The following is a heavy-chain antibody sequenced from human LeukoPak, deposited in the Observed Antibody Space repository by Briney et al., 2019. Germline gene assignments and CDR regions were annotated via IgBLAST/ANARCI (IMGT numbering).Heavy chain of an antibody. CDR3: EKVGKDTAMVFG. CDR2: ISGSGGST. J-gene: IGHJ4*02. CDR1: GFTFSSYA. Sequence: GGSLRLSCSASGFTFSSYAMSWVRQAPGKGLEWVSAISGSGGSTYYADSVKGRFTISRDNSNNTLYLQMNSLRAEDTAVYYCEKVGKDTAMVFGWGQGTLVTVSS. V-gene: IGHV3-23*01. D-gene: IGHD5-18*01.